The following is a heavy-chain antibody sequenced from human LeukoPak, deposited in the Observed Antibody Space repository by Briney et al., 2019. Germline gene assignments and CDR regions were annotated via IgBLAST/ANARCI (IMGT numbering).Heavy chain of an antibody. CDR3: ARETYNDFWSGLNWFDP. Sequence: GGSVRLSCTASEFTFSVYTMNWVRQAPGKGLEWVSSISPSSSSIYYADSVRGRFTVSRDNAKKSLSLQMNSLRVEHTAIYYCARETYNDFWSGLNWFDPWGQGALVTVSS. CDR2: ISPSSSSI. CDR1: EFTFSVYT. V-gene: IGHV3-21*01. J-gene: IGHJ5*02. D-gene: IGHD3-3*01.